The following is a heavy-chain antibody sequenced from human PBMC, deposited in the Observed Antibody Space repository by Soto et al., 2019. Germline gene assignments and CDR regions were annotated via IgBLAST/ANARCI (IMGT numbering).Heavy chain of an antibody. CDR1: GGTFGSYA. J-gene: IGHJ5*02. Sequence: GASVKVSCKTSGGTFGSYAISWVRQAPGQGLEWMGGIIPIFSTPNHAQKFQGRVTITADESTSTAYMELSSLRSEDTAVYYCARPIQYYFDTSAQSAWFDPWGQGTLVTVSS. CDR3: ARPIQYYFDTSAQSAWFDP. CDR2: IIPIFSTP. D-gene: IGHD3-22*01. V-gene: IGHV1-69*13.